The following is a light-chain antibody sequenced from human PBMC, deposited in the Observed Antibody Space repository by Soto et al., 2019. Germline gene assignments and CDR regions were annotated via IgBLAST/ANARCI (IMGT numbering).Light chain of an antibody. CDR1: QSARSNY. CDR3: QQYCSSPTA. CDR2: GSS. J-gene: IGKJ1*01. Sequence: EIVLTQSPGTLSLSPGERATLSCRASQSARSNYLAWYQQKPGQAPRLLIYGSSSRATGIPDRFGGSGSGTDFTLTISRLDPEDFAVYYCQQYCSSPTAFGQGTKVEIK. V-gene: IGKV3-20*01.